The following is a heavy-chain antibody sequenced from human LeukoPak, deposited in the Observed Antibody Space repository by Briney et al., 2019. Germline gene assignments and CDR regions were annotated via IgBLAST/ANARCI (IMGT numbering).Heavy chain of an antibody. CDR1: GFTFSSYW. D-gene: IGHD1-26*01. J-gene: IGHJ3*02. Sequence: GGSLRLSCAASGFTFSSYWMHWVRRAPGKGLVWVSRIDTDGSSTIYADSVKGRFTISRDNSKNTLYLQMNSLRAEDTAVYYCAKVRVGATTVDAFDIWGQGTMVTVSS. CDR3: AKVRVGATTVDAFDI. V-gene: IGHV3-74*01. CDR2: IDTDGSST.